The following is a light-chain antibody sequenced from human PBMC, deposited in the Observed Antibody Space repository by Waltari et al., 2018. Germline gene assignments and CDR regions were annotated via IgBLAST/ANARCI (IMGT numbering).Light chain of an antibody. Sequence: QSALTQPASVSGSPGQSITISYTGTSSDIGGYNYVSWYQQHPGKAPKLMIFDVARSPSGVTNRFSGSKPGNTASLTISGLQAEDEADYYCAAYTTTRTVVFGGGTKVTVL. CDR1: SSDIGGYNY. CDR3: AAYTTTRTVV. CDR2: DVA. J-gene: IGLJ2*01. V-gene: IGLV2-14*01.